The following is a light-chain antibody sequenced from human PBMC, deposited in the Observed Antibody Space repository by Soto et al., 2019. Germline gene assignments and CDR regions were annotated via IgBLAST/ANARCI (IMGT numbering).Light chain of an antibody. J-gene: IGKJ4*01. Sequence: EIVMTQSPATLSVSPGERATLSYRASHSVSSRLAWYQQKPGQAPRLLIYGASTRATGLPARFSGSGSGTEFTFTFSSLQSEDFAVYYCQHYTNWPLTFGGGTKVDIK. CDR3: QHYTNWPLT. V-gene: IGKV3-15*01. CDR1: HSVSSR. CDR2: GAS.